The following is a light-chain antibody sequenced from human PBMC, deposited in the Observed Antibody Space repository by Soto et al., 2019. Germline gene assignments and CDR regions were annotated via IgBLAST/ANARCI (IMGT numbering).Light chain of an antibody. CDR1: QSVYSSY. Sequence: EIVLTQSPGTLSLSPGERATLSCRASQSVYSSYLAWYQQKPGQAPRLLIYAASRRATGIPDRFSGSGSGTDFTLTISRLEPEDSAVYYCQQYGRSPRVLFPFGPGTKVDIK. V-gene: IGKV3-20*01. J-gene: IGKJ3*01. CDR3: QQYGRSPRVLFP. CDR2: AAS.